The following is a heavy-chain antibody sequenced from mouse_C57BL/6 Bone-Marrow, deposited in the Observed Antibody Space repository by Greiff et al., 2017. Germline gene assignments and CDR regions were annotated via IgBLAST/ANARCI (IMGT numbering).Heavy chain of an antibody. V-gene: IGHV1-55*01. CDR1: GYTFTSYW. J-gene: IGHJ1*03. D-gene: IGHD2-5*01. Sequence: QVQLQQPGAELVQPGASVKMSCKASGYTFTSYWITWVKQRPGQGLEWIGDIYPGSGSTNYNEKFKRKATLTVDTSSSTAYMQLSSLTSEDSAVYYCARPYYSNYWYFDVWGTGTTVTVSS. CDR3: ARPYYSNYWYFDV. CDR2: IYPGSGST.